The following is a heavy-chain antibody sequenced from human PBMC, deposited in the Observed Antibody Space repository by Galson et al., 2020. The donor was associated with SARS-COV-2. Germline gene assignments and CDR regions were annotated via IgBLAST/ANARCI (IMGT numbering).Heavy chain of an antibody. J-gene: IGHJ1*01. V-gene: IGHV4-59*01. Sequence: SEIVSLTCTVSGVSINNYYWTWIRQTPGKGLEWIGNIYYSGSTTYNMSLRSRLSISLDTSKNQFSLSLSSVTAADTAVYYCARDGGWRDYFQHWGQGILVTVSS. CDR3: ARDGGWRDYFQH. D-gene: IGHD6-19*01. CDR1: GVSINNYY. CDR2: IYYSGST.